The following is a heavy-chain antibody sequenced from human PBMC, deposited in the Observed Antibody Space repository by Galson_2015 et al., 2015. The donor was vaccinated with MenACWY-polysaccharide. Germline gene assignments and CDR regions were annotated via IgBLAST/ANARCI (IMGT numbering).Heavy chain of an antibody. Sequence: ETLSLTCSISGGSISGYYWSWIRQPAGKGLEWIGRVYAGVSTTYNPSLKSRVTISIDTSKNQFSLKLTSVTAADTAVYFCARDTTGIAASAVYWGQGTLVAVSS. CDR2: VYAGVST. CDR1: GGSISGYY. D-gene: IGHD6-13*01. J-gene: IGHJ4*02. CDR3: ARDTTGIAASAVY. V-gene: IGHV4-4*07.